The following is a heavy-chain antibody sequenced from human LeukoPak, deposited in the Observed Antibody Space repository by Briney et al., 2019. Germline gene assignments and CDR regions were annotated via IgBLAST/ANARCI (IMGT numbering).Heavy chain of an antibody. CDR1: GYTFTDYY. Sequence: ATVKISCKXSGYTFTDYYMHWVQQAPGKGLEWMGLVDPEDGETIYAEKFQGRVTITADTSTDTAYMELSSLRSEDTAVYDCATRDSSSPIDYWGQGTLVTVSS. J-gene: IGHJ4*02. V-gene: IGHV1-69-2*01. CDR2: VDPEDGET. CDR3: ATRDSSSPIDY. D-gene: IGHD6-13*01.